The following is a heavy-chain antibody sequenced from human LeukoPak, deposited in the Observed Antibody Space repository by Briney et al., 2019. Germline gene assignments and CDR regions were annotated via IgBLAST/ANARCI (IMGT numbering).Heavy chain of an antibody. CDR1: GFTFSSYG. V-gene: IGHV3-30*18. CDR2: ISYDGSNK. CDR3: AKSLVYYYGMDV. J-gene: IGHJ6*02. Sequence: GGSLRLSCAASGFTFSSYGMHWVRQAPGKGLEWVAVISYDGSNKYYADSVKGRFTISRDNSKNTLYLQMYSLRAEDTAVYYCAKSLVYYYGMDVWGQGTTVTVSS. D-gene: IGHD6-6*01.